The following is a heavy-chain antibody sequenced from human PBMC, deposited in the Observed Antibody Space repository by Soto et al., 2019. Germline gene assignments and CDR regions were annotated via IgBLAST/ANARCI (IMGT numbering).Heavy chain of an antibody. Sequence: GGSLRLSCAASGFTFSLYGMHWVRQAPGRGLEWVAVISFDGSNRYYADSVKGRFTISRDNSKNTLYLQMNSLRVEDTAVYYYARDRSADYTMASNIWGLGTMVTVSS. V-gene: IGHV3-30*03. CDR2: ISFDGSNR. CDR3: ARDRSADYTMASNI. D-gene: IGHD3-10*01. CDR1: GFTFSLYG. J-gene: IGHJ3*02.